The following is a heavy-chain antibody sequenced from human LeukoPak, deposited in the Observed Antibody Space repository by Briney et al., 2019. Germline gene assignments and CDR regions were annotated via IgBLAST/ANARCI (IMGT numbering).Heavy chain of an antibody. CDR3: AKDAGFLEWLLT. D-gene: IGHD3-3*01. J-gene: IGHJ5*02. CDR2: IRYDGSNK. Sequence: GGSLRLSCAASGFTFSSYGMHWVRQAPGKGLEWVAFIRYDGSNKYYADSVKGRFTISRDNSKNTLYLQMNSLRAEDTAVYYCAKDAGFLEWLLTWGQGTLVTVSS. V-gene: IGHV3-30*02. CDR1: GFTFSSYG.